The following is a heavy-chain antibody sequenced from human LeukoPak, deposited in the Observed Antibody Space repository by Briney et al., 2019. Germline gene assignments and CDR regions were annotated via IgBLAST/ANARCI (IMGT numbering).Heavy chain of an antibody. D-gene: IGHD1-26*01. CDR1: GYSFSNYY. V-gene: IGHV5-51*01. Sequence: GESLKISCKGSGYSFSNYYIDWVRQMPGKGLEWMGVMYPGGSDIRYSPSFQGQVTISADKSIDTAYLQWISLKASDSAMYYCASRTGSYYPFDYWGQGTLVTVSS. J-gene: IGHJ4*02. CDR3: ASRTGSYYPFDY. CDR2: MYPGGSDI.